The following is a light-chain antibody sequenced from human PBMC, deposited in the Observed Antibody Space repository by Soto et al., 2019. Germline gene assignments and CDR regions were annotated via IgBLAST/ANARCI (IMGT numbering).Light chain of an antibody. V-gene: IGLV4-69*02. CDR1: SGHSSYA. J-gene: IGLJ3*02. CDR2: LNSDGSH. CDR3: QTWGTGIRV. Sequence: QPVLTQSPSASASLGASVKLTCTLSSGHSSYAIAWHQQRPEKGPRYLMKLNSDGSHSKGDGIPDRFSGSSSGAERYLTISSLRSEDEADYYCQTWGTGIRVFGGGTKVTVL.